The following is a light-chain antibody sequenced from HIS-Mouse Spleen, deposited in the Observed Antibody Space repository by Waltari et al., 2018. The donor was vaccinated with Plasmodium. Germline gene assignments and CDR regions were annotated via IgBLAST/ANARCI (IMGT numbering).Light chain of an antibody. CDR3: CSYAGSSTFV. CDR1: SSDVGSYNL. Sequence: QSALTQPASVSGSPGQSITISCTGTSSDVGSYNLVSWYQQHPGKAPKLTIYEGSKRPSGVSNRFSGSKSGNTASRTISGLQAEGEADYYCCSYAGSSTFVFGGGTKLTVL. V-gene: IGLV2-23*03. CDR2: EGS. J-gene: IGLJ3*02.